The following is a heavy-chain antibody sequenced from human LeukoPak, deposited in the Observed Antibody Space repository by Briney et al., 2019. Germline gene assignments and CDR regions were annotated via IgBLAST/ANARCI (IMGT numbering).Heavy chain of an antibody. J-gene: IGHJ5*02. Sequence: SETLSLTCAVYGGSFSGYYWSWIRQPPGKGLEWIGEINHSGSTNYNPSLKSRVTISVDTSKNQFSLKLSSVTAADTAVYYCARGSVAAAGTSWGQGTLVTASS. CDR1: GGSFSGYY. V-gene: IGHV4-34*01. D-gene: IGHD6-13*01. CDR3: ARGSVAAAGTS. CDR2: INHSGST.